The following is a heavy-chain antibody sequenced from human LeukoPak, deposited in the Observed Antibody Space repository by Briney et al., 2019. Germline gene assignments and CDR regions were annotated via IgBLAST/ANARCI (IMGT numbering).Heavy chain of an antibody. V-gene: IGHV1-18*01. CDR3: ARDQGGDTSY. CDR2: SSPYNGNT. Sequence: GASVKVSCKASGYTFTSHGISWVRQAPGQGLEWMGWSSPYNGNTNYAQKFQGRVTMTTDTSTSTAYMELRSLRSDDTAVYYCARDQGGDTSYWGQGTLVTVSS. J-gene: IGHJ4*02. D-gene: IGHD1-26*01. CDR1: GYTFTSHG.